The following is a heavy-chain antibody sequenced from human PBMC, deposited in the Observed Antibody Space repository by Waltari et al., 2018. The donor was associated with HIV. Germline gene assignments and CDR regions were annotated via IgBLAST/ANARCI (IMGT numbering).Heavy chain of an antibody. V-gene: IGHV3-11*01. CDR2: ISSSGSTI. Sequence: QVQLVEYGGGLVKPGGSLRLSCAAAGFTFSDYYMSWVRQAPGKGLEWVSYISSSGSTIYYADSVKGRFTISRDNAKNSLYLQMNSLRAEDTAVYYCARLIPEHEDAFDIWGQGTMVTVSS. J-gene: IGHJ3*02. CDR3: ARLIPEHEDAFDI. D-gene: IGHD2-2*01. CDR1: GFTFSDYY.